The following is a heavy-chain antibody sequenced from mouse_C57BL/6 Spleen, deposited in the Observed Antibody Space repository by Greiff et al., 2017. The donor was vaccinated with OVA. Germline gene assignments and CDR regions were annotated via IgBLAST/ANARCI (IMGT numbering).Heavy chain of an antibody. CDR2: IDPSDSET. CDR1: GYTFTSYW. V-gene: IGHV1-52*01. D-gene: IGHD1-1*02. Sequence: VQLQQPGAELVRPGSSVKLSCKASGYTFTSYWMHWVKQRPIQGLEWIGNIDPSDSETHYNQKFKDKATLTVDKSSSTAYMQLSSLTSEDSAVYYCARRGSVSYAMDYWGQGTSVTVSS. J-gene: IGHJ4*01. CDR3: ARRGSVSYAMDY.